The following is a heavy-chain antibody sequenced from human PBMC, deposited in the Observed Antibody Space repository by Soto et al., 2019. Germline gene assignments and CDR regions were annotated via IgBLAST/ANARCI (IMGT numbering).Heavy chain of an antibody. CDR1: GGTFSSYA. D-gene: IGHD2-2*01. V-gene: IGHV1-69*13. J-gene: IGHJ4*02. CDR3: AGRLWGPAAPFDY. CDR2: IIPIFGTA. Sequence: SVKVSWKASGGTFSSYAISWVRQAPGQGLEWMGGIIPIFGTANYAQKFQGRVTITADESTSTAYMELSSLRSEDTAVYYCAGRLWGPAAPFDYWGQGTLVTVSS.